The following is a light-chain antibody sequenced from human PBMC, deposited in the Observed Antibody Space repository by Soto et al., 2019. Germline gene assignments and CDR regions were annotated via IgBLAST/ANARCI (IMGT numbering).Light chain of an antibody. CDR3: QQYNNWSSWT. J-gene: IGKJ1*01. Sequence: EFVLTQSPDNLSLPPGERATLSCRSRQSISRYLAWYQQKPGQAPRNLIYDASSRSTGIPARFSGSGSGTDYTLTTSSMEPEDFAVYYCQQYNNWSSWTFGQGTKVDTK. CDR1: QSISRY. V-gene: IGKV3-11*01. CDR2: DAS.